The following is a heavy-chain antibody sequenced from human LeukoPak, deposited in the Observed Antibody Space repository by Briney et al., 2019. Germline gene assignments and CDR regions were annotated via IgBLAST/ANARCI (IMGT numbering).Heavy chain of an antibody. V-gene: IGHV3-23*01. CDR2: ISGSGGST. CDR1: GFTFSSYA. J-gene: IGHJ4*02. D-gene: IGHD4-17*01. Sequence: GGSLRLSCAASGFTFSSYAMSWVRQAPGKGLEWVSAISGSGGSTYYADSVKGRFTISRDNSKNTLYLQMNSLRAEDTGVYYCASRPHGDYPYFDYWGQGTLVTVSS. CDR3: ASRPHGDYPYFDY.